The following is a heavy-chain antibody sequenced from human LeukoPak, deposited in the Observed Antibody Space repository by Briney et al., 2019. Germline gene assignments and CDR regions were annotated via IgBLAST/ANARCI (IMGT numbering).Heavy chain of an antibody. D-gene: IGHD4-17*01. J-gene: IGHJ3*02. CDR1: GGTFSSYA. CDR2: IIPILGIA. CDR3: ARTGRDYGGNSYAFDI. Sequence: GASVKVSCKASGGTFSSYAISWVRQAPGQGLEWMGRIIPILGIANYAQKFQGRVTITADKSTSTAYMELSSLRSDDTAVYYCARTGRDYGGNSYAFDIWGQGTMVTVS. V-gene: IGHV1-69*04.